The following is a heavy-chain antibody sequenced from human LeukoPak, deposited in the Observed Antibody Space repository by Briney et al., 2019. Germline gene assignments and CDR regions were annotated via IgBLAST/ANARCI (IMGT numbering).Heavy chain of an antibody. Sequence: AGGSLRLSCAASGFTFSSYWMSWVRQAPGKGLEWVANIKQDGSEKYYVDSVKGRFTISRDNAKNSLYLQMNSLRAEDTAVYYCARECHSGYDCDPIMDVWGKGTTVTVSS. CDR3: ARECHSGYDCDPIMDV. D-gene: IGHD5-12*01. CDR2: IKQDGSEK. CDR1: GFTFSSYW. V-gene: IGHV3-7*03. J-gene: IGHJ6*04.